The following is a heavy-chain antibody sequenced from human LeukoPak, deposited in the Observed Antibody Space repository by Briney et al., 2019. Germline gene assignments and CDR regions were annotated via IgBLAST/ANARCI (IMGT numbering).Heavy chain of an antibody. V-gene: IGHV4-59*08. D-gene: IGHD3-22*01. Sequence: SETLSLTCTVSGGSISSYYWIWLRQPPGKGLEWLGYIYYSGSTNYNPSLKSRVTISVDTSKHQFSLKLSSVTAADTAVYYCARFGLGSYYYDSRGVDWGQGTLVTVSS. CDR3: ARFGLGSYYYDSRGVD. J-gene: IGHJ4*02. CDR1: GGSISSYY. CDR2: IYYSGST.